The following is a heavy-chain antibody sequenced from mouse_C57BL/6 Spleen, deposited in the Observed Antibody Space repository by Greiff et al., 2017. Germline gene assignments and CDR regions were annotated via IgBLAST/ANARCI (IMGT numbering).Heavy chain of an antibody. CDR3: ARKGLAY. CDR2: IYPGDGDT. Sequence: VQLQQSGPELVKPGASVTISCKASGYAFSSSWMNWVKQRPGKGLEWIGRIYPGDGDTNYNGKFKGKATLTADKSSSAAYMQLSSLTSEDSAVYFCARKGLAYWGQGTLVTVSA. CDR1: GYAFSSSW. J-gene: IGHJ3*01. D-gene: IGHD3-1*01. V-gene: IGHV1-82*01.